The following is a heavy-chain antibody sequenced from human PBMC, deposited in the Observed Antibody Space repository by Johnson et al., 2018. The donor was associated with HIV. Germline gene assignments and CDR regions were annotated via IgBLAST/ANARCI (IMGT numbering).Heavy chain of an antibody. CDR3: LSQWLVRNAFDI. V-gene: IGHV3-64*01. Sequence: VQLVESGGGLVKPGGSLRLSCATSGFTFSTYAMHWVRLAPGKGLEYVSGFSTNGGSTYYANSVKGRFTISRDNSKNTLYLQMNSLRAEDTAVYYCLSQWLVRNAFDIWDQGTMVTV. D-gene: IGHD6-19*01. J-gene: IGHJ3*02. CDR2: FSTNGGST. CDR1: GFTFSTYA.